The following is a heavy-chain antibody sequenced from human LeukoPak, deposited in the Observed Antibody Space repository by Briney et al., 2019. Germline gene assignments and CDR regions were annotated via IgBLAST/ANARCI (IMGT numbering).Heavy chain of an antibody. D-gene: IGHD3-22*01. J-gene: IGHJ4*02. CDR2: IYISGST. Sequence: SETLSLTCTVSGGSISSGSYYWSWIRQPAGKGLEWIGRIYISGSTNYNPSLKSRVTISVDTSKNQFSLKLSSVTAADTAVYYCARGRVYYDSTGYYYWGQGTLVTVSS. V-gene: IGHV4-61*02. CDR3: ARGRVYYDSTGYYY. CDR1: GGSISSGSYY.